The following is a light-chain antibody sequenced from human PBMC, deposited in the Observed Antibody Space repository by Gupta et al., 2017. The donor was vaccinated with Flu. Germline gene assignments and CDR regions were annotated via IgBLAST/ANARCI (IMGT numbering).Light chain of an antibody. J-gene: IGKJ4*01. CDR2: DTS. Sequence: VLTQSPATLSLSPGERATLSCRASQTIRNFLAWYQQKPGQAPRLLIYDTSNRATGIPDRLSGSGSGTDFIRTSSSLEPEDCEGYYCQLSCAFGGGSKVEIK. CDR1: QTIRNF. CDR3: QLSCA. V-gene: IGKV3-11*01.